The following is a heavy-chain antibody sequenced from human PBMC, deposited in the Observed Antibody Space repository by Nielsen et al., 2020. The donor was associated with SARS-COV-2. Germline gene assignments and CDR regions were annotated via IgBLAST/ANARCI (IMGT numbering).Heavy chain of an antibody. D-gene: IGHD4-17*01. Sequence: SVKVSCKASGGTFSSYAINWVRQAPGQGLEWMGGIIPFFPTTNYAQKFQGRVTITADKSTSTAYMELSRLRSEDTAVYYCARERYADSAGSYMYGMDVWGQGTTVTVSS. V-gene: IGHV1-69*06. CDR1: GGTFSSYA. J-gene: IGHJ6*02. CDR2: IIPFFPTT. CDR3: ARERYADSAGSYMYGMDV.